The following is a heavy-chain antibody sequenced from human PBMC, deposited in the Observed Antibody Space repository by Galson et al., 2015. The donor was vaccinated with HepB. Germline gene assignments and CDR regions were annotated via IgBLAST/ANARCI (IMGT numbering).Heavy chain of an antibody. Sequence: SVKVSCKASGGTFTGYYMHWVRQAPGQGLEWMGWINPNSGGTNYAQKFQGRVTMTRDTSISTDYMELSRLRSDDTAVYYCARIFGGSGASTPYWGQGTLVTVSS. CDR1: GGTFTGYY. D-gene: IGHD3-10*01. J-gene: IGHJ4*02. CDR3: ARIFGGSGASTPY. CDR2: INPNSGGT. V-gene: IGHV1-2*02.